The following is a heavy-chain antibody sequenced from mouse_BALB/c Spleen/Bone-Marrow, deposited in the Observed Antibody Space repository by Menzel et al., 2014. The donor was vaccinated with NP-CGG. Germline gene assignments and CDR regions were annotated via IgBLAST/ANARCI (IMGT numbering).Heavy chain of an antibody. J-gene: IGHJ4*01. V-gene: IGHV5-6-5*01. CDR3: AREGGTTAHYYAMDY. D-gene: IGHD1-2*01. Sequence: EVQVVESGGGLVKPGGSLKLSCAASGFTFSSYAMSWVRQTPEKRLEWVASISSGGSTYYPDSVKGRFTISRDNARNILYLQMSSLRSEDAAMYYCAREGGTTAHYYAMDYWVKEPQSPSPQ. CDR2: ISSGGST. CDR1: GFTFSSYA.